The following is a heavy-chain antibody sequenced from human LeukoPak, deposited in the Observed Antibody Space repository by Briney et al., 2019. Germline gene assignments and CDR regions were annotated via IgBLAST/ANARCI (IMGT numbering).Heavy chain of an antibody. Sequence: PSETLSLTCAVYGGSFSAYYWSWIRQPPGKGLEWIGEINHSGSTNYNPSLKSRVTISVDTSKNQFSLKLSSVTAADTAVYYCARHLGTSPDIAVAAWFDPWGQGTLVTVSS. J-gene: IGHJ5*02. CDR1: GGSFSAYY. CDR2: INHSGST. D-gene: IGHD6-19*01. CDR3: ARHLGTSPDIAVAAWFDP. V-gene: IGHV4-34*01.